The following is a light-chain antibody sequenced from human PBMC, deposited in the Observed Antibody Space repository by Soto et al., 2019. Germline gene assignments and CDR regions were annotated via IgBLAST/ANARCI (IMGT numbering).Light chain of an antibody. CDR2: DAS. V-gene: IGKV3-11*01. CDR1: QRVRAY. J-gene: IGKJ4*01. CDR3: QQRLNWPPT. Sequence: EIVLTQSPATLSLSPGERATLSCRASQRVRAYLAWYQQKPGQAPRVIIYDASNRATGIPARFSGSGYGTDFTLTIISLEPEDFAFYYCQQRLNWPPTFCGVTQVQIK.